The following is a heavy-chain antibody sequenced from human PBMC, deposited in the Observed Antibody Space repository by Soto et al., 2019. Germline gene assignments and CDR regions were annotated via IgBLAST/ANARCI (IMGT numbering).Heavy chain of an antibody. CDR2: IYYSGST. CDR1: GGSISSYY. D-gene: IGHD4-17*01. CDR3: AGISTTVTTPLDY. Sequence: PSETLSLTCTVSGGSISSYYGSWIRQPPGKGLEWIGYIYYSGSTNYNPSLKSRVTISVDTSKNQFSLKLSSVTAADTAVYYCAGISTTVTTPLDYWGQGTLVTVSS. V-gene: IGHV4-59*01. J-gene: IGHJ4*02.